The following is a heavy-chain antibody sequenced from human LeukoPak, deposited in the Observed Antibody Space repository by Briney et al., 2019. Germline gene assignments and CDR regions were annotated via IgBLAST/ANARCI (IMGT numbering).Heavy chain of an antibody. Sequence: GGSLILSCAASGFTFSSYAMHWVRQAPGKGLEWVAVISYDGSNKYYADSVKGRFTISRDNSKNTLYLQMNSLRAEDTAVYYCARGPMIVVVISLDLDYWGQGTLVTVSS. J-gene: IGHJ4*02. CDR1: GFTFSSYA. CDR3: ARGPMIVVVISLDLDY. CDR2: ISYDGSNK. D-gene: IGHD3-22*01. V-gene: IGHV3-30-3*01.